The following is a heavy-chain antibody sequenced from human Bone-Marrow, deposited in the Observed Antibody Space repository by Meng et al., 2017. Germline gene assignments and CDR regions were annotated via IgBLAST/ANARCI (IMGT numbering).Heavy chain of an antibody. Sequence: ASLKVSCKTSGYNFDTYGISWVLQAPAQGLEWMVWISTYTGSTGYAPNLQGRVTMTTDASASTAYMELRSLTSDDTAVYYCARDLTYSSGSPPAYWGQGSLVTVSS. CDR1: GYNFDTYG. D-gene: IGHD3-10*01. J-gene: IGHJ4*02. CDR3: ARDLTYSSGSPPAY. V-gene: IGHV1-18*01. CDR2: ISTYTGST.